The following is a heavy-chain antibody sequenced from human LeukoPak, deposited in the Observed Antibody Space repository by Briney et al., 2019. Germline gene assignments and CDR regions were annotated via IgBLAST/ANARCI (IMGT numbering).Heavy chain of an antibody. V-gene: IGHV4-4*07. D-gene: IGHD3-22*01. J-gene: IGHJ3*02. CDR1: GGSIRNYH. CDR2: IYTTGST. CDR3: AREAGDTNGYYYDKGAFDI. Sequence: SETLSLTCTVSGGSIRNYHWSWIRHPAGKGLEWIGRIYTTGSTNYNPSLKGRVTMSVDTSKNQLSLKLSFVTAADTAVYYCAREAGDTNGYYYDKGAFDIWGQGTKVTVSS.